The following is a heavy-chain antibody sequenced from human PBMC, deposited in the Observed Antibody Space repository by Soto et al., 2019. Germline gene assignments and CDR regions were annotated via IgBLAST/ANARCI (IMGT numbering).Heavy chain of an antibody. CDR1: GGSISSSD. Sequence: PSETLSLTFTVSGGSISSSDWSWIRQPPGKGLEWIGYIYYSGSTNYNPSLKSRVTISVDTSKHQFSLKLSSVTAAYTAVYYCAREYDGSGEWXFDYWGMGTLVX. J-gene: IGHJ4*02. D-gene: IGHD3-22*01. V-gene: IGHV4-59*01. CDR2: IYYSGST. CDR3: AREYDGSGEWXFDY.